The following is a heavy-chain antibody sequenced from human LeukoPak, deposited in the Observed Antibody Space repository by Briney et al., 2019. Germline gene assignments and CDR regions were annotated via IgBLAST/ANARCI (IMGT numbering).Heavy chain of an antibody. CDR1: GFTFSSYS. Sequence: PGRSLRLSCAASGFTFSSYSLNWVRQAPGKGLEWVSSISSSSAYIYYADSVKGRFTISRDNAKNSVYLQMNSLRAEDTAVYYCAGSSGWLFDYWGQGSLVAVSS. CDR3: AGSSGWLFDY. J-gene: IGHJ4*02. D-gene: IGHD6-19*01. V-gene: IGHV3-21*01. CDR2: ISSSSAYI.